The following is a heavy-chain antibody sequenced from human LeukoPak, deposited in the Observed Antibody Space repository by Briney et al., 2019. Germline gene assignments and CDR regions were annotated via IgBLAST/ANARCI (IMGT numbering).Heavy chain of an antibody. CDR2: ISSGSSTV. CDR1: GFTFSGHS. CDR3: ARAYCSSTSCPKMVFDY. V-gene: IGHV3-48*02. J-gene: IGHJ4*02. Sequence: GGSLRLSCAASGFTFSGHSMSWVRQAPGKGLEWVSYISSGSSTVFYADSVKGRFTISRDNAKNSLYLQMNSLRDEDTAVYYCARAYCSSTSCPKMVFDYWGQGTLVTVSS. D-gene: IGHD2-2*01.